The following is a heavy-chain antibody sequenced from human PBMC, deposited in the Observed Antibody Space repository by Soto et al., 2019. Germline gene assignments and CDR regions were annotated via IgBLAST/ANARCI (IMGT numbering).Heavy chain of an antibody. D-gene: IGHD6-6*01. CDR3: ARGGVAARTFDY. CDR2: IYLGDSDT. J-gene: IGHJ4*02. CDR1: GYTFTNYW. Sequence: GESLKISCKGSGYTFTNYWIGWVRQMPGKGLELMGIIYLGDSDTRYSPPFQGQVTISADKSISTAYLQWNSLQASDTAMYYCARGGVAARTFDYWGQGTLVTVSS. V-gene: IGHV5-51*01.